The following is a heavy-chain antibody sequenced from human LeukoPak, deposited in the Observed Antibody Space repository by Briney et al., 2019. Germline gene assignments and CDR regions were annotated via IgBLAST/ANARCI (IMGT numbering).Heavy chain of an antibody. J-gene: IGHJ5*02. Sequence: SETLSLTCTVSGGSISSYYWSWIRQPPGKGLEWIGYIYYSGSTNYNPSLKSRVTISVDTSKNQFSLKLSSVTAADTAVYYCARNFVVASSLGFDPWGQGTLVTVSS. D-gene: IGHD2-2*01. V-gene: IGHV4-59*01. CDR3: ARNFVVASSLGFDP. CDR1: GGSISSYY. CDR2: IYYSGST.